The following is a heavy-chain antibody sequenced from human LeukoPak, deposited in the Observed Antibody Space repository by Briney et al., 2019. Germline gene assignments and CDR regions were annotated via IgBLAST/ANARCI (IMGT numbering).Heavy chain of an antibody. D-gene: IGHD3-22*01. CDR1: GGSISSSSYY. Sequence: SETLSLTCTVSGGSISSSSYYWGWIRQPPGKGLEWIGSIYYSGSTYYNPSLKSRVTISVDTSKNQFSLKLSSVTAADTAVYYCARDVTAGYYDSSGPDYWGQGTLVTVSS. V-gene: IGHV4-39*02. CDR2: IYYSGST. CDR3: ARDVTAGYYDSSGPDY. J-gene: IGHJ4*02.